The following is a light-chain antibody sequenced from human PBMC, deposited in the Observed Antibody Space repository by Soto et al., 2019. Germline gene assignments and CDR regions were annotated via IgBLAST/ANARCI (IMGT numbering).Light chain of an antibody. CDR3: AAWDDRLGGLV. CDR1: SSNIGSNY. Sequence: QSVLTQPPSASGTPGQRVTISCSGSSSNIGSNYVYWYQQLPGTAPKLLIYSNNQWPSGVPDRFSGSKSDTSASLAISGLRSEDEADYYWAAWDDRLGGLVFGGGTKVTVL. V-gene: IGLV1-47*02. CDR2: SNN. J-gene: IGLJ2*01.